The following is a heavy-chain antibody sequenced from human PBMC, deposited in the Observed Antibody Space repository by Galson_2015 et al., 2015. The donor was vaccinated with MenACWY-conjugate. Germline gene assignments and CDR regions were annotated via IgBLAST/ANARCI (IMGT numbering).Heavy chain of an antibody. CDR3: ARLGGTNYFDY. V-gene: IGHV1-18*01. CDR2: ISGYNGHT. Sequence: SVKVSCKASGYTFNSYGISWVRQAPGQGLEWMGGISGYNGHTNYAQKFQGRVTMTTETSTSTVYMELRSLRFDDTAVYFCARLGGTNYFDYWGQGTPVSVSS. CDR1: GYTFNSYG. J-gene: IGHJ4*02.